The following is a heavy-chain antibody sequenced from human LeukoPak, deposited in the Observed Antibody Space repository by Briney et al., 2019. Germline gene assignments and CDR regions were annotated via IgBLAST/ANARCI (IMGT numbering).Heavy chain of an antibody. D-gene: IGHD3-22*01. Sequence: ASVKVSCKVSGYTLTELSMHWVRQAPGKGLEWMGGFDPEDGETIYAQKFQGRVTMTRDTSISTAYMELSRLRSDDTAVYYCARVTYYYDSSGYPFDYWGQGTLVTVSS. CDR2: FDPEDGET. J-gene: IGHJ4*02. V-gene: IGHV1-24*01. CDR1: GYTLTELS. CDR3: ARVTYYYDSSGYPFDY.